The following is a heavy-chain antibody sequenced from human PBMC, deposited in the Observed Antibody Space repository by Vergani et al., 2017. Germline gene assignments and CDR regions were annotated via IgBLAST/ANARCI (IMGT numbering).Heavy chain of an antibody. CDR1: GFTFSSYA. Sequence: EVQLLESGGGLVKPGGSLRLSCAASGFTFSSYAMSWVRQAPGKGLEWVSAISGSGGSTYYADSVKGRFTISRDNSKNTLYLQMNSLRAEDTAVYYCAKDQYCGGDCYFYFDYWGQGTLVTVSS. D-gene: IGHD2-21*02. CDR2: ISGSGGST. V-gene: IGHV3-23*01. CDR3: AKDQYCGGDCYFYFDY. J-gene: IGHJ4*02.